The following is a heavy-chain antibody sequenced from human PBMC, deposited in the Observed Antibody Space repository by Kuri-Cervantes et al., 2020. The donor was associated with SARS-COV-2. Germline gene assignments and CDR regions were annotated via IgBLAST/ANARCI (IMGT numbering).Heavy chain of an antibody. CDR1: GFTFSNAW. J-gene: IGHJ4*02. D-gene: IGHD6-6*01. CDR3: AKDLDSSSPHPFDY. CDR2: IKSKTDGGTT. V-gene: IGHV3-15*01. Sequence: GESLKISCAASGFTFSNAWMSWVRQAPGKGLEWVDRIKSKTDGGTTDYAAPVKGRFTISRDNSKNTLYLQMNSLRAEDTAVYYCAKDLDSSSPHPFDYWGQGTLVTVSS.